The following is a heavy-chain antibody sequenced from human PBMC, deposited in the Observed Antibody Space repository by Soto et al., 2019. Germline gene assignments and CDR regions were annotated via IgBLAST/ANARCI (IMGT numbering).Heavy chain of an antibody. D-gene: IGHD2-15*01. CDR3: AKDPGEYPLYYFDY. V-gene: IGHV3-9*01. CDR1: GFTFDDYA. CDR2: ISWNSGSI. Sequence: GGSLRLSCAASGFTFDDYAMHWVRQAPGKGLEWVSGISWNSGSIGYADSVKGRFTISRDNAKNSLYLQMNSLRAEDTALYYCAKDPGEYPLYYFDYWGQGTLVTVSS. J-gene: IGHJ4*02.